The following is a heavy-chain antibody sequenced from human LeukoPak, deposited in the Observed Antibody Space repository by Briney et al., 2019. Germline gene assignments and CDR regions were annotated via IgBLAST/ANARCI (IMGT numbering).Heavy chain of an antibody. CDR2: IYPGDSDT. Sequence: GESLKISCKASGYSFTTYWIGWVRQMPGKGLEWMGIIYPGDSDTRHSPSFQGQVTISADKSISTAYLQWSGLKASDTAIYYCARVIPAAAGNSFDYWGQGTLVTVSS. J-gene: IGHJ4*02. D-gene: IGHD6-13*01. CDR1: GYSFTTYW. V-gene: IGHV5-51*01. CDR3: ARVIPAAAGNSFDY.